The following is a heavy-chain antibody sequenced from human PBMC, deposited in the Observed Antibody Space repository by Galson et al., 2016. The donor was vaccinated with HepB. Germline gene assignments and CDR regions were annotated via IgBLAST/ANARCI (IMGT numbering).Heavy chain of an antibody. D-gene: IGHD3-10*01. CDR2: VDPEDGET. J-gene: IGHJ6*04. V-gene: IGHV1-69-2*01. CDR3: TRGSRSRRHKYGMDV. CDR1: GYTFTDDY. Sequence: VKVSCKVSGYTFTDDYIHWVQQAPGKGLEWMGLVDPEDGETIYAEKFQGRVTITADTSTDTAYMELSSLRSEDTAVYYCTRGSRSRRHKYGMDVWGEGTTVTVSS.